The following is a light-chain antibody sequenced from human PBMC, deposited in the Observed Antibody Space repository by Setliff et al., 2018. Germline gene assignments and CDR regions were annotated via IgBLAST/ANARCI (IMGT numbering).Light chain of an antibody. CDR1: QDISNF. V-gene: IGKV1-9*01. CDR2: GAS. Sequence: DIQLTQSPSFLSASVGDRVTITCRASQDISNFFAWYQQKPGKAPKILIWGASHLQSGVPSRFSGDRSGAEYTLTINFLQPEDFATYYCQQLISFPLTFGGGTTWISN. CDR3: QQLISFPLT. J-gene: IGKJ4*01.